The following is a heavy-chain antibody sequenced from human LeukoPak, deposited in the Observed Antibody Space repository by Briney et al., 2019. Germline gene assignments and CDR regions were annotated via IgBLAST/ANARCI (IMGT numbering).Heavy chain of an antibody. CDR3: ARGSFNLRPHYYFDY. D-gene: IGHD3-10*01. Sequence: SETLSLTCTVSGGSISPYYWSWIRQPAGKGLEWIGRIYTSGSTNYNPSLISRVTMSVDTSKNQFSLKPSSVTAADTAVYYCARGSFNLRPHYYFDYWGQGTLVTVSS. CDR2: IYTSGST. CDR1: GGSISPYY. V-gene: IGHV4-4*07. J-gene: IGHJ4*02.